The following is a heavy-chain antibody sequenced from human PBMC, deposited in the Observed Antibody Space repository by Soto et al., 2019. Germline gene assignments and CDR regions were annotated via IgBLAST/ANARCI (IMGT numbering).Heavy chain of an antibody. J-gene: IGHJ4*02. CDR2: ISYDGSNK. V-gene: IGHV3-30*18. D-gene: IGHD6-13*01. Sequence: GESLKISCAASGFTFSSYGMHWVRQAPGKGLEWVAVISYDGSNKYYADSVKGRFTISRDNSKNTLYLQMNSLRAEDTAVYYCAKDWVWQQLASYYFDYWGQGTLVTVSS. CDR1: GFTFSSYG. CDR3: AKDWVWQQLASYYFDY.